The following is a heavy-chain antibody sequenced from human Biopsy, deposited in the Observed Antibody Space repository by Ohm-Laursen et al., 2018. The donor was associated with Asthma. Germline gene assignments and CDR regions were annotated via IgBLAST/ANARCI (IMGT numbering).Heavy chain of an antibody. CDR3: ARGPNYHGSGRAPIGMDV. J-gene: IGHJ6*02. V-gene: IGHV4-61*01. Sequence: GTLSLTCTVSGGSVSSGSYYWGWIRQPPGKGLEWIGYIYYSGSTNYNPSLKSRVTISVDTSKNQFSLKLSSVTAADTAVYYCARGPNYHGSGRAPIGMDVWGQGTTVTVSS. D-gene: IGHD3-10*01. CDR2: IYYSGST. CDR1: GGSVSSGSYY.